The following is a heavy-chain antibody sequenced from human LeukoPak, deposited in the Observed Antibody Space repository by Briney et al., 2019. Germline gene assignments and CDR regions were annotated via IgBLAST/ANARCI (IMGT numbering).Heavy chain of an antibody. V-gene: IGHV3-23*01. CDR1: GFTFSSYA. D-gene: IGHD5-18*01. CDR2: ISGSGGST. J-gene: IGHJ5*02. CDR3: AKPLLRGYSYGWVS. Sequence: GGSLRLSCAASGFTFSSYAMSWVRQALGRGLEWVSAISGSGGSTYYADSVKGRFTISRDNSKNTLYLQMNSLRAEDTAVYYCAKPLLRGYSYGWVSWGQGTLVTVSS.